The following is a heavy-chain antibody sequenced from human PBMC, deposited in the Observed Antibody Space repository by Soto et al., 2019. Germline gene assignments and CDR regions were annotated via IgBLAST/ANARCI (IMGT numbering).Heavy chain of an antibody. CDR1: GGSISSGDYY. D-gene: IGHD4-4*01. J-gene: IGHJ6*02. CDR3: ARDSDSNAYYYYGMDV. V-gene: IGHV4-30-4*01. CDR2: IYYSGST. Sequence: SETLFLTCTVSGGSISSGDYYWSWIRQPPGKGLEWIGYIYYSGSTFYNPSLKNRVTISLDTSKIQFSLKLSSVTAADTAVYYCARDSDSNAYYYYGMDVWGHGITVTVSS.